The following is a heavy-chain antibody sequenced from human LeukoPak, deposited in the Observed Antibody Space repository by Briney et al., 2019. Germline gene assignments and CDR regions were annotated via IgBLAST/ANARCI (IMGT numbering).Heavy chain of an antibody. V-gene: IGHV3-21*01. CDR2: ISSSSSYI. D-gene: IGHD2-2*01. J-gene: IGHJ4*02. CDR3: ARGYCSSTSCWGFDY. Sequence: GGSLRLSCAASGFTSSSYSMNWVRQAPGKGLEWVSSISSSSSYIYYADSVKGRFTISRDNAKNSLYLQINSLRAEDTAVYYCARGYCSSTSCWGFDYWGQGTLVTVSS. CDR1: GFTSSSYS.